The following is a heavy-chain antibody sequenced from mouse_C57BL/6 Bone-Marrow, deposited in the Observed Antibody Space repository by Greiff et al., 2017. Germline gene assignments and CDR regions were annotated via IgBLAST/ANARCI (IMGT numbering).Heavy chain of an antibody. CDR3: ARGIYDGYLY. Sequence: VQLQQPGAELARPGASVKLSCKASGYTFTSYGISWVKQRTGQGLEWIGEIYPRSGNTYYNEKFKGKATLTADKSSSTAYMELRSLTSEDSAVYFCARGIYDGYLYWGQGTTLTVSS. CDR2: IYPRSGNT. V-gene: IGHV1-81*01. D-gene: IGHD2-3*01. CDR1: GYTFTSYG. J-gene: IGHJ2*01.